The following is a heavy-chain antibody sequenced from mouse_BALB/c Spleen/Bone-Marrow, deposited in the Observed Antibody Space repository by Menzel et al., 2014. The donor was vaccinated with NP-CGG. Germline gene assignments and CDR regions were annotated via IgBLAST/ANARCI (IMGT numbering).Heavy chain of an antibody. D-gene: IGHD2-1*01. CDR1: GYTFTSYW. J-gene: IGHJ4*01. CDR2: INPSNGRT. V-gene: IGHV1S81*02. CDR3: ARYGNYDAMDY. Sequence: VQGVESGAELVKPGASVKLPCKASGYTFTSYWMHWVKQRPGQGLEWIGEINPSNGRTDYNETFKSKATLTVDKSSTTAYMQLSSLTSDDSAVYYCARYGNYDAMDYWGQGTSVTVSS.